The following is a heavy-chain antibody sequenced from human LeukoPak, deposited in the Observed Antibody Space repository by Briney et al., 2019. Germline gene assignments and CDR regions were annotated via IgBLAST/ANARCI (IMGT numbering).Heavy chain of an antibody. D-gene: IGHD4/OR15-4a*01. CDR1: GGSFSGYY. CDR2: INHSGST. J-gene: IGHJ4*02. V-gene: IGHV4-34*01. Sequence: SETLSLTCAVYGGSFSGYYWSWIRQPPGKGLEWIGEINHSGSTNYNPSLKSRVTISVDTSKNQFSLKLSSVTAADTAVYYCARGISSVLTHTFDYWGQGSLVTDSS. CDR3: ARGISSVLTHTFDY.